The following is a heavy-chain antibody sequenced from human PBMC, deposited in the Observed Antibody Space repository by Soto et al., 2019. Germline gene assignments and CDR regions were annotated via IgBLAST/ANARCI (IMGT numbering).Heavy chain of an antibody. V-gene: IGHV1-18*04. CDR2: ISAYNGNT. J-gene: IGHJ6*02. CDR1: GYTFTSYG. D-gene: IGHD2-15*01. Sequence: ASVKVSCKVSGYTFTSYGISWVRQAPGQGLEWMGWISAYNGNTNYAQKLQGRVTMTTDTSTSTAYMELRSLRSDDTAVYYCARGHCSGGSCAWGYYYYGMDVWGQGTTVTVSS. CDR3: ARGHCSGGSCAWGYYYYGMDV.